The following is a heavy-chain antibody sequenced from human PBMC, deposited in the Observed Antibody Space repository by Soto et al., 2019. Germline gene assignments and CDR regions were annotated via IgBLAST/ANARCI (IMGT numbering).Heavy chain of an antibody. V-gene: IGHV4-34*01. CDR3: ARGRDVVVPAKTGWFDP. J-gene: IGHJ5*02. Sequence: QVQLQQWGAGLLKPSETLYLTCAVYGGSFSGYYWSWIRQPPGKGLEWIGELNHSGRTNYTPSLQSRVTISVDTSKPQVSLKLSSVTAADTAVYYCARGRDVVVPAKTGWFDPWGQGTRVTVSS. CDR2: LNHSGRT. CDR1: GGSFSGYY. D-gene: IGHD2-2*01.